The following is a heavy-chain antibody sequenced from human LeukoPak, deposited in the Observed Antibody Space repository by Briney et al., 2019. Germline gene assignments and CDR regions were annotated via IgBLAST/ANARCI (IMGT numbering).Heavy chain of an antibody. V-gene: IGHV4-59*08. CDR1: GGSISSYY. CDR3: ATYSSSWYGFDY. CDR2: IYYSGST. D-gene: IGHD6-13*01. Sequence: SETLSLTCTVSGGSISSYYWSWIRQPPGKGLEWIGYIYYSGSTNYNPSLKSRVTMSVDTSKNQFSLKLNSVTAADTAMYYCATYSSSWYGFDYWGQGTLVTVSS. J-gene: IGHJ4*02.